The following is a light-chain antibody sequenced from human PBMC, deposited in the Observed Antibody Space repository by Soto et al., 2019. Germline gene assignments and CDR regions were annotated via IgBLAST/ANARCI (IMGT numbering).Light chain of an antibody. CDR2: QTS. CDR3: QQFSSYPLT. V-gene: IGKV3-20*01. CDR1: QYINTR. J-gene: IGKJ4*01. Sequence: EIVLTQSPATLSSFPGDRVTLSCRASQYINTRLAWYQHRPGQAPRLLIYQTSSRATGIPDRFSGGGSGTDFTLTISRLEPEDFAVYYCQQFSSYPLTFGGGTKVDIK.